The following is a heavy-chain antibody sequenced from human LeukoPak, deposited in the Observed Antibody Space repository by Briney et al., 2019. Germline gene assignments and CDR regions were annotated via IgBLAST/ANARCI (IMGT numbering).Heavy chain of an antibody. V-gene: IGHV3-21*03. CDR1: GLTFSSYS. D-gene: IGHD2-15*01. CDR2: ISSTSSYI. Sequence: GESLRLSCAASGLTFSSYSMNWVRQAPGKGLEWVSSISSTSSYIYYADSVKGRFTISRDNAKNSLFLQMNSLRAEDTAVYYCTRGGGYCSGGSCPFYFDYWGQGTLVTVSS. CDR3: TRGGGYCSGGSCPFYFDY. J-gene: IGHJ4*02.